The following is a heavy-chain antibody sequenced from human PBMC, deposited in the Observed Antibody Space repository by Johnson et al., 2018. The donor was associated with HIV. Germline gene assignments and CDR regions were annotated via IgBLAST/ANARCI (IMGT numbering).Heavy chain of an antibody. D-gene: IGHD3-22*01. CDR2: TSYDGTYK. Sequence: QVQLVESGGGVVHPGRSLRLSCAASGFTFNNYATHWVRQAPGKGLEWVALTSYDGTYKYYIDSVKGRFTVSRDNSKNTLYLQMNSLRTEDTAVYYCARAGRFTMIQGAFDSWGQGTMVTVSS. V-gene: IGHV3-30-3*01. J-gene: IGHJ3*02. CDR1: GFTFNNYA. CDR3: ARAGRFTMIQGAFDS.